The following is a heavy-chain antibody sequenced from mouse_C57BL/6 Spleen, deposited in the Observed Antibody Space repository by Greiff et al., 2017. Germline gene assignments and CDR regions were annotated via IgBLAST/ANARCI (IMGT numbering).Heavy chain of an antibody. CDR1: GYAFSSSW. CDR2: IYPGDGDT. Sequence: QVQLQQSGPELVKPGASVKISCKASGYAFSSSWLNWVKQRPGKGLEWIGRIYPGDGDTNYNGKFKGKATLTAYKSSSTAYMQLISLTSEDSAVYFCARGSSGLSWFAYWGQGTLVTVSA. V-gene: IGHV1-82*01. D-gene: IGHD3-2*02. CDR3: ARGSSGLSWFAY. J-gene: IGHJ3*01.